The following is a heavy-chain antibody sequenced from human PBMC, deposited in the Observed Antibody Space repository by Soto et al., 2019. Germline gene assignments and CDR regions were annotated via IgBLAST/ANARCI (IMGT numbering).Heavy chain of an antibody. CDR1: GYSFAGYW. D-gene: IGHD3-22*01. V-gene: IGHV5-10-1*01. CDR3: ARQIYDSDTGPNFQYYFDS. J-gene: IGHJ4*02. CDR2: IDPSDSQT. Sequence: GEYLKISCKGPGYSFAGYWITWVRQKPGKGLEWMGRIDPSDSQTYYSPSFRGHVTISVTKSITTVFLQWSSLRASDTAMYYCARQIYDSDTGPNFQYYFDSWGQGTPVTVSS.